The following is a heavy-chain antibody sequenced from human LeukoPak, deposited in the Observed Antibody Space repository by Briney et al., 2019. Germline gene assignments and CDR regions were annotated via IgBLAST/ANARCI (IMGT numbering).Heavy chain of an antibody. V-gene: IGHV3-23*01. CDR1: GFTFTNFT. Sequence: GGSLRLSCAASGFTFTNFTMSWVRQAPGKGLECVSLIGGSGAKTYYADSVKGRFTISRDNSKKTLYLQMNSLRAEDTAVYYCARRYCSYAICYPLDDWGQGTLVTVSS. CDR2: IGGSGAKT. D-gene: IGHD2-8*01. J-gene: IGHJ4*02. CDR3: ARRYCSYAICYPLDD.